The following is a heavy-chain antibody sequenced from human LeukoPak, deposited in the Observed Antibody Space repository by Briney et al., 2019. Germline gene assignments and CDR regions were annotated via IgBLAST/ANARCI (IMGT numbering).Heavy chain of an antibody. V-gene: IGHV4-4*07. D-gene: IGHD3-3*01. CDR2: IYISGST. CDR1: GGSISSYY. CDR3: ARFITIFGVVPNWFDP. J-gene: IGHJ5*02. Sequence: SETLSLTCTVSGGSISSYYWSWIRQPAGKGLEWIGRIYISGSTNYNPSLKSRVTMSVDTSKNQFSLKLSSVTAADTAVYYCARFITIFGVVPNWFDPWGQGTLVTVSS.